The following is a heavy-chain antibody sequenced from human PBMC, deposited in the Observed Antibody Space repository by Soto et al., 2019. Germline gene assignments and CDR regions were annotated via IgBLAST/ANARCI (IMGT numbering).Heavy chain of an antibody. Sequence: PSQTLSLTCDISGDSVSSNTASWNWIRQSPSRGLEWLGRTYFRSKWYNDYAVSVKSRIIINPDTSNNQFSLQLNSVTPEDTAVYYCASGGWYFDLWGRGTLVTVSS. J-gene: IGHJ2*01. V-gene: IGHV6-1*01. CDR2: TYFRSKWYN. CDR1: GDSVSSNTAS. CDR3: ASGGWYFDL. D-gene: IGHD3-16*01.